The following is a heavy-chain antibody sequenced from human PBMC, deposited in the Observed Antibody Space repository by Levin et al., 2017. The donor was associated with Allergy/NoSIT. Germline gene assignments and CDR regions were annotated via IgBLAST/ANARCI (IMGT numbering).Heavy chain of an antibody. CDR3: ARMGDTAMVDPFDY. J-gene: IGHJ4*02. CDR2: IYYSGTT. Sequence: GSLRLSCTVSGGSISIYYWSWIRQPPGKGLEWIGYIYYSGTTNYNPSLKSRVTISVDTSKSQFSLKLTSVSAADTAIYYCARMGDTAMVDPFDYWGQGTLVTVSS. CDR1: GGSISIYY. V-gene: IGHV4-59*01. D-gene: IGHD5-18*01.